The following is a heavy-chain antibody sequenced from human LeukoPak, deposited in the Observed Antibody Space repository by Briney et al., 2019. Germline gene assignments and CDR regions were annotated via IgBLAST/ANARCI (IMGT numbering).Heavy chain of an antibody. J-gene: IGHJ4*02. V-gene: IGHV3-66*02. Sequence: GGSPRLSCAASGFTVSSNFMNWVRQAPGRGLEWVSVTYSGGSTSYADSVKGRFTISRDNSKNTLFLQMNSLRIDDTAVYYCAREGYSSGSRTGIDYWGQGTLVTVSS. CDR3: AREGYSSGSRTGIDY. CDR1: GFTVSSNF. CDR2: TYSGGST. D-gene: IGHD5-18*01.